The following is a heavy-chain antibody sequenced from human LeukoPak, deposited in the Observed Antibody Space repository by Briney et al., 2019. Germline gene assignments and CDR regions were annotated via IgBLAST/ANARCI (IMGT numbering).Heavy chain of an antibody. J-gene: IGHJ4*02. Sequence: ASVKVSCKASGGTFSSNEISWVRQAPGQGLEWMGRIIPNLGTAKYAQSFQGRVTITADKSTSTAYMELSSLRSEDTAVYFCARWASIIYDSNWYAPLDYWGQGTLVTVSS. CDR2: IIPNLGTA. CDR3: ARWASIIYDSNWYAPLDY. D-gene: IGHD6-13*01. CDR1: GGTFSSNE. V-gene: IGHV1-69*04.